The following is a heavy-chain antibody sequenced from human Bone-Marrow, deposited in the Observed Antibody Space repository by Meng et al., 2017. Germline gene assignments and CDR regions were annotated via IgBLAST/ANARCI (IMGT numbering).Heavy chain of an antibody. V-gene: IGHV4-34*01. CDR3: ARGRDGYALGAYFQH. CDR1: GGSFSGYY. J-gene: IGHJ1*01. CDR2: INHSGST. Sequence: QGQLQQWARGMLTPSETLSLTCVVYGGSFSGYYWSLIRQPPGKGLEWIGEINHSGSTNYNPSLKSRVTISVDTSKNQFSLKLSSVTAADTAVYYCARGRDGYALGAYFQHWGQGTLVTVSS. D-gene: IGHD5-24*01.